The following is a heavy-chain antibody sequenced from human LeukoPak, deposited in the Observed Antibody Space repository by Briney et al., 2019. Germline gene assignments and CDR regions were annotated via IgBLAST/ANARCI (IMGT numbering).Heavy chain of an antibody. CDR1: GLTFSDYY. J-gene: IGHJ6*03. V-gene: IGHV3-11*04. Sequence: PGGSLRLSCAASGLTFSDYYMSWIRQAPGKGLEWVSYISSSGSTIYYADSVKGRFTISRDNAKNSLYLQMNSLRAEDTAVYYCAGKGSSGWYSPLYYMDVWGKGTTVTVSS. D-gene: IGHD6-19*01. CDR2: ISSSGSTI. CDR3: AGKGSSGWYSPLYYMDV.